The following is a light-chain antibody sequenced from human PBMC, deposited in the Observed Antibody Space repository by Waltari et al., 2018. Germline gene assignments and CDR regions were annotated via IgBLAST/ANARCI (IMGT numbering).Light chain of an antibody. V-gene: IGLV1-44*01. CDR1: ASNIGGNV. CDR2: RND. CDR3: AAWDDSLNGHWV. J-gene: IGLJ3*02. Sequence: QSVLTQPPSASGAPGQRVTIPCSGRASNIGGNVVNWYQQCPGKAPKLVIYRNDQRPSGVPDRFSGSKSGTAASLAISGLQSEDEADYYCAAWDDSLNGHWVFGGGTKVTVL.